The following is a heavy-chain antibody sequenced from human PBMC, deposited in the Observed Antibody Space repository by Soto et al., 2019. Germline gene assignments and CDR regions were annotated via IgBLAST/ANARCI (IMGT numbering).Heavy chain of an antibody. Sequence: GGSLRLSCAASGFTLSDFSFSWVRQAPGKGLGWVSSISGNSKYIYYADSLRGRITISRDNAKNSLSLQINSLTADDTAVYYCARLIGYSRAYWYFYGMDVWGQGTTVTVSS. CDR1: GFTLSDFS. D-gene: IGHD2-21*01. V-gene: IGHV3-21*01. J-gene: IGHJ6*02. CDR3: ARLIGYSRAYWYFYGMDV. CDR2: ISGNSKYI.